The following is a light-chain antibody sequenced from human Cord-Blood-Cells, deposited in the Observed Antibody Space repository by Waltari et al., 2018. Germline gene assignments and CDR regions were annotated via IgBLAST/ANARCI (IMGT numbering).Light chain of an antibody. CDR1: SSDVGGYNY. CDR2: EVS. V-gene: IGLV2-8*01. J-gene: IGLJ2*01. CDR3: SSYAGSNNFEV. Sequence: QSALPQPPSASGSPGQSVTISCTGTSSDVGGYNYVSWYQQHPGKAPKLMIYEVSKRPSGVPDRFSGSKSGNTASLTVSGLQAEDEADYYCSSYAGSNNFEVFGGGTKLTVL.